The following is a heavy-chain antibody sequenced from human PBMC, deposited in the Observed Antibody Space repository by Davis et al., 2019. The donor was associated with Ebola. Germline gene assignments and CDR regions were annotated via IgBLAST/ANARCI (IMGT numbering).Heavy chain of an antibody. CDR1: GGSFSGYY. CDR3: ARWVSWNGYIQH. J-gene: IGHJ1*01. V-gene: IGHV4-34*01. CDR2: INHSGST. D-gene: IGHD1-1*01. Sequence: GSLRLSCAVYGGSFSGYYWSWIRQPPGKGLEWIGEINHSGSTNYNPSLKSRVTISVDTSKNQFSLKLSSVTAADTAVYYCARWVSWNGYIQHWGQGTLVTVSS.